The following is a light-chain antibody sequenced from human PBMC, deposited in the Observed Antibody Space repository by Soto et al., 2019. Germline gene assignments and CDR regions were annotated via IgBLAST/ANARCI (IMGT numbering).Light chain of an antibody. CDR2: RAS. CDR1: QSVARD. Sequence: EIVMTQSPATLSVSPGERATLSCRASQSVARDLTWYQHKPGQAPRLLISRASTGATGIPDRFSGSGSGTDFTLTISSLEPEDFAVYYCQQRSNWPITFGQGTRLE. CDR3: QQRSNWPIT. V-gene: IGKV3-11*01. J-gene: IGKJ5*01.